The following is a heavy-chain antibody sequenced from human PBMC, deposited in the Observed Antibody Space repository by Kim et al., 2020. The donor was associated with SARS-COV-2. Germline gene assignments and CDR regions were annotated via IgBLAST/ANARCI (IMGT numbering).Heavy chain of an antibody. CDR3: ARSVGGAFDV. D-gene: IGHD3-16*01. J-gene: IGHJ3*01. Sequence: TIQYADSVKGRLTISRDNAKTSLYLQMNSLRDEDTALYYCARSVGGAFDVWGQGTMLTVSS. CDR2: TI. V-gene: IGHV3-48*02.